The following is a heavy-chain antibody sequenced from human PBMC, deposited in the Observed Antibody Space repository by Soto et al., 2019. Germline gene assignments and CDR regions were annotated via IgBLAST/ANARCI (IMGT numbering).Heavy chain of an antibody. Sequence: SVKVSCKASGGTFSSYAISWVRQAPGQGLEWMGGIIPIFGTANYAQKFQGRVTITADESTSTAYMELSSLRSEDTAVYYCASHYYDSSGYYDPFDYWGQGTLVTVS. CDR3: ASHYYDSSGYYDPFDY. CDR1: GGTFSSYA. J-gene: IGHJ4*02. V-gene: IGHV1-69*13. D-gene: IGHD3-22*01. CDR2: IIPIFGTA.